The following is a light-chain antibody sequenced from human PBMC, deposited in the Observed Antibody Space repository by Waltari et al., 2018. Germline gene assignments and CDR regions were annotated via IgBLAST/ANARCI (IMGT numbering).Light chain of an antibody. CDR3: SSYTSSTVV. Sequence: QSALTQPASVSGSPGQSITISCTGTSRDVGGYKYVSWYQQHPGKAPKLLIYDVSNRPSGVSNRFSGSKSGNTASLTISGLQAADEADYYCSSYTSSTVVFGGGTKLTVL. CDR2: DVS. CDR1: SRDVGGYKY. V-gene: IGLV2-14*03. J-gene: IGLJ3*02.